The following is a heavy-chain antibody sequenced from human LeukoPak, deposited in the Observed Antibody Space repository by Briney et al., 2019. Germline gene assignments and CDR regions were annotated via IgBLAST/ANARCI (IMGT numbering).Heavy chain of an antibody. J-gene: IGHJ4*02. V-gene: IGHV3-23*01. D-gene: IGHD4/OR15-4a*01. CDR2: ISNSDDST. Sequence: GGSLRLSCAVSGLTFSNYAMSWVPQAPGKGLDWVSTISNSDDSTYYADSVKGRFAVSRDNSKNTVYLQLNSLSAEDTAVYYCYGEGYWGQGTLVTISS. CDR1: GLTFSNYA. CDR3: YGEGY.